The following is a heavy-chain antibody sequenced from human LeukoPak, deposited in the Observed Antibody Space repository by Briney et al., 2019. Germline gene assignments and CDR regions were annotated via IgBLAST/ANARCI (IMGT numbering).Heavy chain of an antibody. CDR2: ISYDGSNK. J-gene: IGHJ5*02. CDR1: GFTFSSYG. Sequence: GGSLRLSCAASGFTFSSYGMHWVRQAPGKGLEWVAVISYDGSNKYYADSVKGRFTISRDNSKNTLYLQMNSLRAEDTAVYCCAKDAGWFGVNWFDPWGQGTLVTVSS. CDR3: AKDAGWFGVNWFDP. D-gene: IGHD3-3*01. V-gene: IGHV3-30*18.